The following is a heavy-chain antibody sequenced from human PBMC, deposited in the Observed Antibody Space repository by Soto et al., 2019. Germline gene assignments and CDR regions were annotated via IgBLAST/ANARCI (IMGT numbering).Heavy chain of an antibody. CDR2: FNPTGDTA. CDR1: GGSFSSFA. J-gene: IGHJ6*02. Sequence: GASVKVSCKASGGSFSSFAFSWVRQAPGQGLEWMGIFNPTGDTASYAQKLQGRVTMTRDTSTGTAYMELGSLRSEDTAVYYCARGGRIVDTGIGYYYYHAMDVWGQGTTVTVSS. D-gene: IGHD5-18*01. V-gene: IGHV1-46*01. CDR3: ARGGRIVDTGIGYYYYHAMDV.